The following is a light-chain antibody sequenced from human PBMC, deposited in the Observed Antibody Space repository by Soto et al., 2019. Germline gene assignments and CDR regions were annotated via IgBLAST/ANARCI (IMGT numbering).Light chain of an antibody. CDR2: DAS. CDR1: QSVSSY. J-gene: IGKJ1*01. CDR3: QQRSNWPPT. Sequence: EIVLTQSPGTLSLSPGERSTLSFMSSQSVSSYLAWYQQKPGQAPRLLIYDASNRATGIPARFSGSGSGTDFTLTISSLEPEDFAVYYCQQRSNWPPTFGQGTKVDIK. V-gene: IGKV3-11*01.